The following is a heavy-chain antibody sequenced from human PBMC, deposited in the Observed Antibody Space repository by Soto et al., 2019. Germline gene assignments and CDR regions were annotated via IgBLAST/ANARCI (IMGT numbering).Heavy chain of an antibody. Sequence: SETLSLTCTVSGGSISSYYWSWIRQPPGKGLEWIGYIYYSGSTNYNPSLKSRVTISVDTSKNQFSLKLSSVTAADTAVYYFAIGVAPTEYSFDFWGQGTLVTVSS. CDR1: GGSISSYY. V-gene: IGHV4-59*01. J-gene: IGHJ4*02. D-gene: IGHD5-12*01. CDR2: IYYSGST. CDR3: AIGVAPTEYSFDF.